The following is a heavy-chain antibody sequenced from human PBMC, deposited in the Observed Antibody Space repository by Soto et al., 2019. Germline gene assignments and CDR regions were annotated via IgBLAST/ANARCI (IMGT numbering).Heavy chain of an antibody. V-gene: IGHV1-69*02. D-gene: IGHD2-8*02. CDR1: GGTFSSYT. Sequence: QVQLVQSGAEVKKPGSSVKVSCKASGGTFSSYTISWVRQAPGQGLEWMGRIIPILGIANYAQKFQGRVTIPADKSTSTAYMALSSLRSEDTAVYYCARAAWWKEGAFDIWGQGTMVTVSS. J-gene: IGHJ3*02. CDR2: IIPILGIA. CDR3: ARAAWWKEGAFDI.